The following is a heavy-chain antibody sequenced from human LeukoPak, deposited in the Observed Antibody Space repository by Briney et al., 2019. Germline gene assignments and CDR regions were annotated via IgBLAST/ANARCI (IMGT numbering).Heavy chain of an antibody. CDR3: ARRRFVAATRGWFDP. D-gene: IGHD2-15*01. J-gene: IGHJ5*02. CDR2: IYYSGST. CDR1: GYSISSGYY. V-gene: IGHV4-38-2*02. Sequence: SETLSLTCTVSGYSISSGYYWGWIRQPPGKGLEWIGSIYYSGSTYYNPSLKSRVTISVDTSKNQFSLKLSSVTAADTAVYYCARRRFVAATRGWFDPWGQGTLVTVSS.